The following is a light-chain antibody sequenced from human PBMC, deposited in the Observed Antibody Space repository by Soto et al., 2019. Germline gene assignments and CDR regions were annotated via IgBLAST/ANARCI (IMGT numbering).Light chain of an antibody. CDR2: GAS. CDR1: QRMTNNF. V-gene: IGKV3-20*01. Sequence: DIVLTQSPDTLSLSPGERVTLSCRASQRMTNNFLAWFQQKPGLAPSLLIHGASTRASGVPDRFTGGGSGTDFVLTISRVEPEDFAVYYCQQYGRSPFTFGQGTKLQIK. J-gene: IGKJ2*01. CDR3: QQYGRSPFT.